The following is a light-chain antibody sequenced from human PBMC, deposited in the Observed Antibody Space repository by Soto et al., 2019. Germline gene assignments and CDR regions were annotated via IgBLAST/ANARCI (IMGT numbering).Light chain of an antibody. J-gene: IGKJ1*01. CDR3: QQYNSHWT. CDR1: QGITTY. Sequence: IQLTQSPSSLPASVGDRVTITCRASQGITTYLAWYQQKPGKAPKLLIYAASALQSGVPSRFSGSGSGTDFTLTISSLQPEDFATYYCQQYNSHWTFGQGTKVEIK. V-gene: IGKV1-9*01. CDR2: AAS.